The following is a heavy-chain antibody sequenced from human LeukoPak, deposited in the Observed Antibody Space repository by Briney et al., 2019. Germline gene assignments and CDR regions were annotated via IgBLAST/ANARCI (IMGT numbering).Heavy chain of an antibody. CDR2: IYSSGNT. D-gene: IGHD5-12*01. CDR1: GASISSSNYY. Sequence: SETLSLTCAVSGASISSSNYYWGWVRQSPGKGLEWIGNIYSSGNTYYNASLKSRVTMYIDTSKNQFSLKLSSVTAADTAMYYCSKSNGYGLIDYWGQGTLVTVSS. CDR3: SKSNGYGLIDY. J-gene: IGHJ4*02. V-gene: IGHV4-39*01.